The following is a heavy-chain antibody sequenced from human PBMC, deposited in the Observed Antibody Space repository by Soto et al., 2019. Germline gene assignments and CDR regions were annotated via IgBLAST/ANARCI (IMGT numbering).Heavy chain of an antibody. V-gene: IGHV6-1*01. CDR1: GDSVSSNSAA. CDR3: ARGVMVRGKVYYYGMDV. CDR2: TYYRSKWYN. J-gene: IGHJ6*02. Sequence: QVQLQQSGPGLVKPSQTLSLTCAISGDSVSSNSAAWNWIRQSPSRGLEWLGRTYYRSKWYNDYAVSVKSRITINPDTSKNQFSLQLNSVTPEDTAVYYCARGVMVRGKVYYYGMDVWGQGTTVTVSS. D-gene: IGHD3-10*01.